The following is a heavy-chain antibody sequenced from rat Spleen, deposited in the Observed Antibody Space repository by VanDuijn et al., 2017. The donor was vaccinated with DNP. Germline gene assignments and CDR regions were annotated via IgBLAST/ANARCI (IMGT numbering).Heavy chain of an antibody. V-gene: IGHV5-25*01. D-gene: IGHD1-12*02. Sequence: EVQLVESGGGLVQPGRSLKLSCAASGFTFNNYDMAWVRQAPTKGLEWVASISTSGDSTYYRDSVKGRFTVSRDNAESTLYLQMDSLRSEDTATYYCAANYYDGGFYYPFAYWGQGTLVTVSS. CDR1: GFTFNNYD. CDR3: AANYYDGGFYYPFAY. CDR2: ISTSGDST. J-gene: IGHJ3*01.